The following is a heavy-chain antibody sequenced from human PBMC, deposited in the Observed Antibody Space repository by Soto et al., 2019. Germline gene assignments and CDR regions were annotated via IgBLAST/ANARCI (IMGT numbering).Heavy chain of an antibody. Sequence: SETLSLTCAVSGDSVSTHYWWSWVRQSPGKGLEWIGETHHSGSTHYNPSLNSRVTISVDKSKNDFSLKLTSVTAADTAVYYCARNGDCSSSRCNVGWFEPWGRGTLVTVS. J-gene: IGHJ5*02. CDR2: THHSGST. CDR3: ARNGDCSSSRCNVGWFEP. CDR1: GDSVSTHYW. D-gene: IGHD2-2*01. V-gene: IGHV4-4*02.